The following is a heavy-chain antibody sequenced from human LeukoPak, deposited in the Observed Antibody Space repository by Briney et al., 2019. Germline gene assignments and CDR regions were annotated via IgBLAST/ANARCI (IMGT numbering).Heavy chain of an antibody. CDR3: ASKGDEFDAFDI. CDR2: IYYSGST. Sequence: SETLSLTCTVSGGSISSYYWSWIRQPPGKELEWIGYIYYSGSTNYNPSLKSRVTISVDTSKNQFSLKLSSVTAADTAVYYCASKGDEFDAFDIWGQGTMVTVSS. V-gene: IGHV4-59*01. D-gene: IGHD5-24*01. CDR1: GGSISSYY. J-gene: IGHJ3*02.